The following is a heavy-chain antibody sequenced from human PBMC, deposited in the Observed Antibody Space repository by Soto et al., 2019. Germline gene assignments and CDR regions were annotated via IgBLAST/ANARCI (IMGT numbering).Heavy chain of an antibody. CDR2: IDGSGGDT. V-gene: IGHV3-23*01. CDR1: GFTFSSYA. J-gene: IGHJ4*02. CDR3: AKEMVAGAYVETSPFDF. Sequence: EVQLLESGGGLVQPGGSLRLSCAASGFTFSSYAMAWVRQAPGTGLEWVSGIDGSGGDTSFADSVKGRFSISRDNSKKMLYLHMNSLRAEDTARYYCAKEMVAGAYVETSPFDFWGQGTLVTVSS. D-gene: IGHD6-19*01.